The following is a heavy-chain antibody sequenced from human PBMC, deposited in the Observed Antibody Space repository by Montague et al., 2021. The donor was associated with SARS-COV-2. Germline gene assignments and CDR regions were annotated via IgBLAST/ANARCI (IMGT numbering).Heavy chain of an antibody. CDR1: GFALSTSGMS. D-gene: IGHD2-2*01. J-gene: IGHJ6*02. V-gene: IGHV2-70*02. CDR2: IDWDDDK. CDR3: ARRGVVVIPAVVEYYYGMDV. Sequence: PALVKPTQTLTLTCTFSGFALSTSGMSVSWIRQPPGKALEWLARIDWDDDKTYSTSLKTRLTISKDTSKNQVVLTMTNMDPVDTAVYYCARRGVVVIPAVVEYYYGMDVWGQGTTVTVSS.